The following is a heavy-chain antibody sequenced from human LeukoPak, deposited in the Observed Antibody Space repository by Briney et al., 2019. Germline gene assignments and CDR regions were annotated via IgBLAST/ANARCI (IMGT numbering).Heavy chain of an antibody. CDR3: ARESPTYSSGWYKDF. CDR1: GGSISSYY. J-gene: IGHJ4*02. CDR2: IYYSGST. V-gene: IGHV4-59*12. Sequence: SETLSPTCTVSGGSISSYYWSWIRQPPGKGLEWIGYIYYSGSTNYNPSLKSRVTISIDKSNNQFFLKLNSVTAADTAVYYCARESPTYSSGWYKDFWGQGTLVTVSS. D-gene: IGHD6-19*01.